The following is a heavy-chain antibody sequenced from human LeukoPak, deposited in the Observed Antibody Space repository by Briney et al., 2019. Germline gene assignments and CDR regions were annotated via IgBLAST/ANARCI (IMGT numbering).Heavy chain of an antibody. V-gene: IGHV1-18*01. CDR3: ARAGPIIAVAGTDY. D-gene: IGHD6-19*01. CDR1: GYTFTSYG. CDR2: ISAYNGHT. Sequence: ASVKVSCKASGYTFTSYGISWVRQAPGQGLEWMGWISAYNGHTNYAQKFQGRVTMTRDMSTSTVYMELSSLRSEDTAVYYCARAGPIIAVAGTDYWGQGTLVTVSS. J-gene: IGHJ4*02.